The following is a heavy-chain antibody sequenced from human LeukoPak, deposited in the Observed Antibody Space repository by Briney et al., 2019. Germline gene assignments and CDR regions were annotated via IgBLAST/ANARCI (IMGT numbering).Heavy chain of an antibody. V-gene: IGHV3-53*01. CDR3: ARAREYCAGNECNEYFQD. D-gene: IGHD2-21*01. CDR2: IYSGGST. CDR1: GFTVRSNS. Sequence: GGSLRLSWAASGFTVRSNSITWARQAPGRGLEWVSVIYSGGSTYYADSVSGRFTISRDESENTLFLQMTSLRVEDTALYYCARAREYCAGNECNEYFQDWGQGTLVTVSS. J-gene: IGHJ1*01.